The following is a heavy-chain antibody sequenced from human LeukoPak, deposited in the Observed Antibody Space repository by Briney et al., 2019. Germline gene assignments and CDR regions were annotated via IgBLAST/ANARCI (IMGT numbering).Heavy chain of an antibody. J-gene: IGHJ1*01. Sequence: GGSLRLSCAASGFTFSSYWMSWVRLAPGKGLEWVANIKQDGSEKYYVDSVRGRFSISRDNSKNSLYLQMNSLRADDTAVYYCARVITVYNVYEEVAEYFQYWGQGTLVTVSS. V-gene: IGHV3-7*01. CDR1: GFTFSSYW. CDR3: ARVITVYNVYEEVAEYFQY. D-gene: IGHD5/OR15-5a*01. CDR2: IKQDGSEK.